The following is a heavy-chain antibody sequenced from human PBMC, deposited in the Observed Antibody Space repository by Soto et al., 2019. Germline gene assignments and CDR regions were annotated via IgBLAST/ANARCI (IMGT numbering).Heavy chain of an antibody. V-gene: IGHV4-59*01. CDR2: FYYSGST. CDR3: AKTRASLGP. J-gene: IGHJ5*02. D-gene: IGHD1-26*01. CDR1: GGSITNYY. Sequence: QVQLQESGPGLVKPSETLSLTCTVSGGSITNYYWSWIRQPPGKGLEWIGSFYYSGSTNYNPSLKSRVTISVDTSKNQFSLILSSVTAADTAVYYCAKTRASLGPWGQGTLVTVSS.